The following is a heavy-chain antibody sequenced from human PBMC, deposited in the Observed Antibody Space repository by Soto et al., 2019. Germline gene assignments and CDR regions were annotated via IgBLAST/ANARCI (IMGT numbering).Heavy chain of an antibody. CDR1: GFTFSSHG. Sequence: QLQLVESGGGVVQPGRSLRLSCAASGFTFSSHGMHWVRQAPGKGLEWVAVIWYDGSNKYYEDSVKGRFTISRDNSKNTLYLQMNSLRAEDTAVYYCARGVGNFYYSMDVWGQGTTVTVSS. CDR2: IWYDGSNK. J-gene: IGHJ6*02. CDR3: ARGVGNFYYSMDV. V-gene: IGHV3-33*01.